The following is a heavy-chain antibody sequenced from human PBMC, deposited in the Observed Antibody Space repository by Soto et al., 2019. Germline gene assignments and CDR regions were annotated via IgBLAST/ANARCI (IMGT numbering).Heavy chain of an antibody. CDR1: GFTFSVYA. Sequence: EVQLLESGGGLIQPGGSLRLSCAATGFTFSVYAVSWVRQAPGKGLEWVSEISASGDNTYYAGSVKGRFTISRDNSKNTLFLQMNSLRAEDTAVYYCAKGCSSDYSAIDYWGQGTLVTVSS. D-gene: IGHD3-22*01. CDR2: ISASGDNT. J-gene: IGHJ4*02. V-gene: IGHV3-23*01. CDR3: AKGCSSDYSAIDY.